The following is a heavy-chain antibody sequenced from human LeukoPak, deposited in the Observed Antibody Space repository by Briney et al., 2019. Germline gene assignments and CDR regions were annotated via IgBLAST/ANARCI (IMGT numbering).Heavy chain of an antibody. V-gene: IGHV4-59*01. D-gene: IGHD3-3*01. J-gene: IGHJ4*02. Sequence: SETLSLTCTVSGGSISSYYWSWIRQPPGKGLEWIGYIYYSGSTNYNPSLKSRVTISVVTSKNQFSLKLSSVTAADTAVYYCARGITIFGVVIEYYFDYWGQGTLVTVSS. CDR1: GGSISSYY. CDR2: IYYSGST. CDR3: ARGITIFGVVIEYYFDY.